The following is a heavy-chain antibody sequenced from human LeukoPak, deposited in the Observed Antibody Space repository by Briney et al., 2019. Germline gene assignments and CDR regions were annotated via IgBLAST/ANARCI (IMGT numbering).Heavy chain of an antibody. D-gene: IGHD2-15*01. CDR1: GGSITNYY. CDR3: AREGRSSTPGY. Sequence: SETLSLTCTVSGGSITNYYWSWIRQPAGKGLEWIGRISTSGSPDYNPSLKSRVTMSIDTSKSQFSLRLTSVTAADTALYFCAREGRSSTPGYWGQGTLVTVSS. V-gene: IGHV4-4*07. CDR2: ISTSGSP. J-gene: IGHJ4*02.